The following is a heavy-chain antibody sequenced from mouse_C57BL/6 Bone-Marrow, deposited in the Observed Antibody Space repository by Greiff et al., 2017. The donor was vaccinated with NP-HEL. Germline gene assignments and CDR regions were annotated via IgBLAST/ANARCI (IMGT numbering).Heavy chain of an antibody. V-gene: IGHV1-26*01. J-gene: IGHJ2*01. CDR1: GYTFTDYY. CDR2: INPNNGGT. Sequence: EVKLQQSGPELVKPGASVKISCKASGYTFTDYYMNWVKQSHGKSLEWIGDINPNNGGTSYNQKFKGKATLTVDKSSSTAYMELRSLTSEDSAVYYCARGDYFDYWGQGTTLTVSS. CDR3: ARGDYFDY.